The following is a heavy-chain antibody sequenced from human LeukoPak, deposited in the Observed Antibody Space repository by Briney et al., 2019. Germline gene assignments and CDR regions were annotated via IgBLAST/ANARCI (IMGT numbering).Heavy chain of an antibody. Sequence: GGSLRLSCAASGFTFSDYYMSWIRQAPGKGLEWVSYISTSGSTIFYADSVKGRFTISRDNAKNSLYLQMNSLRAEDTAVYYCARSGRDGYRICWGQGTLVTVSS. CDR1: GFTFSDYY. CDR3: ARSGRDGYRIC. J-gene: IGHJ4*02. CDR2: ISTSGSTI. V-gene: IGHV3-11*04. D-gene: IGHD5-24*01.